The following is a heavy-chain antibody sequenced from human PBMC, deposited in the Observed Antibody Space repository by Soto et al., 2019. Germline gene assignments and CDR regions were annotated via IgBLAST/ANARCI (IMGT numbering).Heavy chain of an antibody. D-gene: IGHD7-27*01. V-gene: IGHV5-10-1*01. Sequence: GESLKICYKGSGYSFTSHWISWVRQMPGKGLEWMGRIDPSDSYTNYSPSFQGHVTISADKSISTAYLQWSSLKASDTAMYYCARRELGTYYGMDVWGQGTTVTVSS. CDR1: GYSFTSHW. CDR3: ARRELGTYYGMDV. CDR2: IDPSDSYT. J-gene: IGHJ6*02.